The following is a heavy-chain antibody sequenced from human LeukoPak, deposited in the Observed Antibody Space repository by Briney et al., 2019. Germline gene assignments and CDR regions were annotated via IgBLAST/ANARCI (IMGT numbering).Heavy chain of an antibody. D-gene: IGHD6-13*01. V-gene: IGHV4-39*01. CDR3: ARRMRIAAAGTQNPLYWYFDL. Sequence: PSETLSLTCTVSGGSISSSSYYWGWIRQPPGKGLEWIGSIYYSGSTYYNPSLKSRVTISVDTSKNQFSLKLSSVTAADTAVYYCARRMRIAAAGTQNPLYWYFDLWGRGTLVTVSS. J-gene: IGHJ2*01. CDR2: IYYSGST. CDR1: GGSISSSSYY.